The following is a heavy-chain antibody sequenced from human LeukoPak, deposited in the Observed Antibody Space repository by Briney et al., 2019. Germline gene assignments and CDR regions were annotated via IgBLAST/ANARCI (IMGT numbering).Heavy chain of an antibody. D-gene: IGHD3-16*01. J-gene: IGHJ4*02. CDR2: IKQDGSEK. V-gene: IGHV3-7*01. Sequence: GGSLRLSCAASGFTFSSYWMSWVRQAPGKGLEWVANIKQDGSEKYYVDSVKGRFTISRDNARNSVYLQLNSLRAEDTALYYCARGRGWVDHWGQGTLVTVSS. CDR1: GFTFSSYW. CDR3: ARGRGWVDH.